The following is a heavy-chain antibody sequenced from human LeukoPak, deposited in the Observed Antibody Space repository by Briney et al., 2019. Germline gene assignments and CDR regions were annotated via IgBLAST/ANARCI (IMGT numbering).Heavy chain of an antibody. CDR2: ISWNSGSI. D-gene: IGHD3-3*01. CDR1: GFTFDDYA. Sequence: PGRSLRLSCAASGFTFDDYAMHWVRQAPGKGLEWVSGISWNSGSIGYADSVKGRFIISRDNSKNTLYLQMNSLRAEDTAVYYCARDLGEGEYYFDYWGQGTLVTVSS. CDR3: ARDLGEGEYYFDY. V-gene: IGHV3-9*01. J-gene: IGHJ4*02.